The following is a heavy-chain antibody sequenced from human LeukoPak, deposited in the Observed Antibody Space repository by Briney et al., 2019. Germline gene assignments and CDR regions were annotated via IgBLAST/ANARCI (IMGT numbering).Heavy chain of an antibody. V-gene: IGHV1-18*03. CDR1: GYTFTNYG. CDR2: ISTFKGKT. Sequence: ASVTVSCKASGYTFTNYGISWVRQAPGLGLEWMGWISTFKGKTNYAQRLQGRVTMTTDTSTSTVYMELRSLTSDDMAVYYCAREGGDYVAGGFYYMDVWGKGTTVIVSS. J-gene: IGHJ6*03. D-gene: IGHD4-17*01. CDR3: AREGGDYVAGGFYYMDV.